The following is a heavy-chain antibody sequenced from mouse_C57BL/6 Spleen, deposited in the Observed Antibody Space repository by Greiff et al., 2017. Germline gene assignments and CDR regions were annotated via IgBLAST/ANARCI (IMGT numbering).Heavy chain of an antibody. CDR1: GYSITSGYY. CDR2: ISYDGSN. Sequence: DVQLQESGPGLVKPSQSLSLTCSVTGYSITSGYYWNWIRQFPGNKLEWMGYISYDGSNNYNPSLKNRISITRDTSKNQFFLKLNSVTTEDTATYYCASEGGYNFDYWGQGTTLTVSS. D-gene: IGHD2-2*01. V-gene: IGHV3-6*01. J-gene: IGHJ2*01. CDR3: ASEGGYNFDY.